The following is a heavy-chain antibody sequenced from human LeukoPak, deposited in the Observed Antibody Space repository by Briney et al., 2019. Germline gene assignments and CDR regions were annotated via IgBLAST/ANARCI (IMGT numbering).Heavy chain of an antibody. CDR1: GFTFDDYA. Sequence: SLRLSCAASGFTFDDYAMHWVRQAPGKGLEWVSGISWNSGSIGYADSVKGRFTISRDNAKNSLYLQMNSLRAEDTAVYYCAKDQEYTSGHDAFDIWGQGTMVTVSS. J-gene: IGHJ3*02. V-gene: IGHV3-9*01. CDR3: AKDQEYTSGHDAFDI. D-gene: IGHD6-19*01. CDR2: ISWNSGSI.